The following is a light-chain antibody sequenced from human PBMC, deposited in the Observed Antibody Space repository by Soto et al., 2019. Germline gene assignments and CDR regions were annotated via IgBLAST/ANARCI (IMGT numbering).Light chain of an antibody. CDR1: QGISTY. Sequence: DMQMTRSPSSLSAWVLDIGTMTFRASQGISTYLNWYQQKPGKAPKLLIYAASSLQSGVPSRFSGSGSETDFTLTIRSLQPEDFATYSCQQSYNTTWTFGQGTKVDI. CDR2: AAS. V-gene: IGKV1-39*01. CDR3: QQSYNTTWT. J-gene: IGKJ1*01.